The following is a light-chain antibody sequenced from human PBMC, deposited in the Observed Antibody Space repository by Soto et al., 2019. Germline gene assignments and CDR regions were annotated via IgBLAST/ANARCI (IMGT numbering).Light chain of an antibody. CDR1: SSNIGANT. Sequence: QSVLTQSPSASGTPGQRVTISCSGSSSNIGANTVNWYQQLPGTAPKLLIFFGSHRPSGVSDRFSGSKSGSSASLAISGIQSEDEADYYCSSYTSSSPYVFGTGTKLTVL. CDR3: SSYTSSSPYV. V-gene: IGLV1-44*01. J-gene: IGLJ1*01. CDR2: FGS.